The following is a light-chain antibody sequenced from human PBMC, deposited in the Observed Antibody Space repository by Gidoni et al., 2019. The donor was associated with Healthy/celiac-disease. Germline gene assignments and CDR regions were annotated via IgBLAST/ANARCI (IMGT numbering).Light chain of an antibody. J-gene: IGKJ4*01. CDR2: DAS. CDR1: QDISNY. V-gene: IGKV1-33*01. CDR3: QQYDNLPPLT. Sequence: DIQMTQSPSSLSASVGDRVTITCQASQDISNYLNWYQQKPGKAPKLLIYDASNFETGVPSRFSGSGSGTDFTFTISSLQPEDIATYYCQQYDNLPPLTFGGXTKVEIK.